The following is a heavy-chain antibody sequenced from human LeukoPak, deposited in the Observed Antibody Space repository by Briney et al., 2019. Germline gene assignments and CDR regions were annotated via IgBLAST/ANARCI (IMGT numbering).Heavy chain of an antibody. J-gene: IGHJ4*02. V-gene: IGHV3-53*01. CDR1: GFSVSSNH. Sequence: GGSLILSCAASGFSVSSNHMSWVRQAPGKGLEWVSVIYGASSTYYADSVNGRFTISRDDSKNTLYLQMNTLRAEDTAVYYCARGSLLRYFDWPDWGQGTLVTVSS. D-gene: IGHD3-9*01. CDR3: ARGSLLRYFDWPD. CDR2: IYGASST.